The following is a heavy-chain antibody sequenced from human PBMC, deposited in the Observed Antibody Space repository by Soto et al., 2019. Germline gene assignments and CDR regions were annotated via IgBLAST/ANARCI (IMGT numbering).Heavy chain of an antibody. CDR1: RVTFSAFD. CDR2: IWSDGSRA. D-gene: IGHD3-16*01. Sequence: GGSLRLSCAASRVTFSAFDMHWVRQAPGKGLEWGALIWSDGSRAFYADFVQDRFFISRDNSRNTLYLQMNSLRDEDTAVYYCAGDPSGGNYDMDVWGQGTTVTVSS. V-gene: IGHV3-33*01. J-gene: IGHJ6*02. CDR3: AGDPSGGNYDMDV.